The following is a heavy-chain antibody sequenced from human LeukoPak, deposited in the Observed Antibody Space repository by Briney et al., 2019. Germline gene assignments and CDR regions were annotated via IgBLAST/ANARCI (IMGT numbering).Heavy chain of an antibody. CDR1: GFTFSSYG. D-gene: IGHD6-19*01. J-gene: IGHJ6*03. V-gene: IGHV3-30*02. CDR2: IRYDGSNK. CDR3: AKVSPQWLVDYYFYYMDV. Sequence: GGSLRLSCAASGFTFSSYGMHWVRQAPGKGLEWVAFIRYDGSNKYYADSVKGRFTISRDNSKNTLYLQMNSLRAEDTAVYYCAKVSPQWLVDYYFYYMDVWGKGTTVTVSS.